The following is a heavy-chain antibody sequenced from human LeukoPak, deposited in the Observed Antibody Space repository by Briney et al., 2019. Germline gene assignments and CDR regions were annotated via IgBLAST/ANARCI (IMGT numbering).Heavy chain of an antibody. D-gene: IGHD1-26*01. CDR2: ISSSTSYI. Sequence: GGSLRLSCAASGFTFSSYSMTWVRQAPGKGLEWVSSISSSTSYIYYADSVKGRFTISRDNAKNSLYLQMNSLRAEDTAVYYCARWYSGSYSDYWGQGTLVTVSS. V-gene: IGHV3-21*01. CDR1: GFTFSSYS. J-gene: IGHJ4*02. CDR3: ARWYSGSYSDY.